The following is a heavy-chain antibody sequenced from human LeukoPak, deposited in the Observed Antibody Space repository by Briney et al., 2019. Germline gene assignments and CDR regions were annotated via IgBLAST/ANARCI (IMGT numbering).Heavy chain of an antibody. CDR1: VYIFTVYH. V-gene: IGHV1-2*02. CDR3: ARVAVEMASWLDP. J-gene: IGHJ5*02. D-gene: IGHD5-24*01. Sequence: ASVKVSFKSSVYIFTVYHIHGVRQAPGQGGEWMGWSYPNSGGTNYAQKCQGRVTITRDTSITTVYMELSRLTSDDTDVYYCARVAVEMASWLDPWGQGTLVTVSS. CDR2: SYPNSGGT.